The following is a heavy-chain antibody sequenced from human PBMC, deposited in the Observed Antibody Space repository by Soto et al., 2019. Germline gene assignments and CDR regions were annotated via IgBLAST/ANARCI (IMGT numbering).Heavy chain of an antibody. D-gene: IGHD5-12*01. CDR1: GYTFTSYG. J-gene: IGHJ4*02. CDR3: ASGGYRTNFHY. V-gene: IGHV1-18*01. Sequence: ASVKVSCKASGYTFTSYGISWVRRAPGQGLEWMGWISAYNGNTNYAQKLQGRVTMTTDTSTGTAYMELRSLKSDDTAVYYCASGGYRTNFHYWGQGTLVTVSS. CDR2: ISAYNGNT.